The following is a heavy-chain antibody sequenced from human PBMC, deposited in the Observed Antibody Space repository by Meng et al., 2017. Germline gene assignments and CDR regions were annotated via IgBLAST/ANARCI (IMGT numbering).Heavy chain of an antibody. CDR1: GGSISSGSYY. CDR2: IYTSGST. V-gene: IGHV4-61*02. J-gene: IGHJ6*02. CDR3: ALDYYDSSGYPPKYGMDV. D-gene: IGHD3-22*01. Sequence: SETLSLTCTVSGGSISSGSYYWSWIRQPAGKGLEWIGRIYTSGSTNYNPSLKSRVTISVDTSKNQFSLKLSSVTAADTAVYYCALDYYDSSGYPPKYGMDVWGQGTTVTVSS.